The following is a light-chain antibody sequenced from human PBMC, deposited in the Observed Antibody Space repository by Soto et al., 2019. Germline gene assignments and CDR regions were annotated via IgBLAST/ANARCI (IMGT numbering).Light chain of an antibody. J-gene: IGKJ1*01. Sequence: EIVLTQSPATLSLSPGERATLSCRASQSVSSYLAWYQQKPGQAPRLLIYDASNRATGIPARFSGSGSGTDFTLTISRLEPEDLAVYYCQQRSNWPATFGPGTQVEIK. CDR3: QQRSNWPAT. V-gene: IGKV3-11*01. CDR1: QSVSSY. CDR2: DAS.